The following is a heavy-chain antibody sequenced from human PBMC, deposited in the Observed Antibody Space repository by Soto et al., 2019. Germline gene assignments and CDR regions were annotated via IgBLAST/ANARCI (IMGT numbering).Heavy chain of an antibody. D-gene: IGHD5-12*01. V-gene: IGHV1-69*10. CDR1: GGTFSTST. CDR2: TIPLLNVA. J-gene: IGHJ4*02. CDR3: ARDSPIGSTFSGYAAIDS. Sequence: VKVSCKASGGTFSTSTFTWVRQAPGQGLEWMGRTIPLLNVADYAQDFQGRLTITADKSTSTTYMELTSLTSKDTAVYYCARDSPIGSTFSGYAAIDSWGQGTLVTVSS.